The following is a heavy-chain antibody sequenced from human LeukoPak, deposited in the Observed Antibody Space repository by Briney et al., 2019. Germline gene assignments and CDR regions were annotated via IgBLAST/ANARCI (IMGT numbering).Heavy chain of an antibody. Sequence: PGGSLRLSCAASGFTFSSYSMNWVRQAPGKGLEWVSSISSSSSYIYYADSVKGRFTISRDNAKNSLYLQMNSLRAEDTAVYYCARDLPGGDGYNWFAFDIWGQGTMVTVSS. D-gene: IGHD5-24*01. CDR2: ISSSSSYI. CDR1: GFTFSSYS. CDR3: ARDLPGGDGYNWFAFDI. V-gene: IGHV3-21*01. J-gene: IGHJ3*02.